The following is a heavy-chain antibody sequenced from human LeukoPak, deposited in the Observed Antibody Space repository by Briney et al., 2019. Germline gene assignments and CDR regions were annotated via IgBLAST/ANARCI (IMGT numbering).Heavy chain of an antibody. Sequence: GGSLRLSCAASGFTFDDYAMHWVRQAPGKGLEWVSGISWNSGSIGYADSVKGRFTISRDNAKKSVFLQMNSLRTEDTALYYCAKDIDAWSRVKIVGATTFGHWGQGTLVTVSS. D-gene: IGHD1-26*01. J-gene: IGHJ4*02. V-gene: IGHV3-9*01. CDR3: AKDIDAWSRVKIVGATTFGH. CDR2: ISWNSGSI. CDR1: GFTFDDYA.